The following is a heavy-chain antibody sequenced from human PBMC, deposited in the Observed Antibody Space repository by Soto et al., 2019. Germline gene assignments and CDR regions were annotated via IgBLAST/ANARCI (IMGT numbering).Heavy chain of an antibody. CDR3: AKTPFGSYAYYCDY. CDR1: GFTFSSYG. J-gene: IGHJ4*02. Sequence: QVQLVESGGGVVQPGRSLRLSCAASGFTFSSYGMHWVRQAPGKGLEWVAVISYDGSNKYYADSVKGRFTISRDHSKNTLYLQMNSLRAEDTAVYYCAKTPFGSYAYYCDYWGQGTLVTVSS. D-gene: IGHD1-26*01. CDR2: ISYDGSNK. V-gene: IGHV3-30*18.